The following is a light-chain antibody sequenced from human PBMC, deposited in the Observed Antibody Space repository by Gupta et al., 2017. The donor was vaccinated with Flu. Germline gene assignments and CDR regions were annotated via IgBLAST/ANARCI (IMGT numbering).Light chain of an antibody. Sequence: DIQMTQSPSSLSASMGDRVTITCRASQQISKYLNWYQQKPGKAPKLLIYTASTLQTGTPSRFSGSGSGTDFTLTINSVQPEDLATYYCQQSDNTPFTFGQGTNLEIK. CDR2: TAS. CDR3: QQSDNTPFT. V-gene: IGKV1-39*01. J-gene: IGKJ2*01. CDR1: QQISKY.